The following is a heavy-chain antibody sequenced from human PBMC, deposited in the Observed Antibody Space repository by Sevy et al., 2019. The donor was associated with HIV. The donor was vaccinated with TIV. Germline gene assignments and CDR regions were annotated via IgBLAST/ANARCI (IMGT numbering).Heavy chain of an antibody. Sequence: SETLSLTCAVSGESISSDSWWTWVRQSPEKGLEWIRESYHDGRTNYNPSLWGRATISVDMSKNQFSLDLTSVTAANTAVYDCVREVGHLMRIDYWGQGTLVTVSS. CDR2: SYHDGRT. CDR1: GESISSDSW. CDR3: VREVGHLMRIDY. J-gene: IGHJ4*02. V-gene: IGHV4-4*02.